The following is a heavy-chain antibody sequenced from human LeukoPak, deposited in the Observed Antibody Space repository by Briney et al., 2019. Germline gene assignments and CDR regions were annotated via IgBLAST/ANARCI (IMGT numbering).Heavy chain of an antibody. D-gene: IGHD3-22*01. CDR1: GFTFSSYA. CDR3: ARVTNYDSSGYSS. J-gene: IGHJ5*02. V-gene: IGHV3-30-3*01. Sequence: GGSLRRSCAASGFTFSSYAMHWVGRAPGRGLEWVAVISYDGSNKYYADSSKGRFTISRDNSKNTLYLKMNSLRAEDTAVYYWARVTNYDSSGYSSWGQGTLVTVSP. CDR2: ISYDGSNK.